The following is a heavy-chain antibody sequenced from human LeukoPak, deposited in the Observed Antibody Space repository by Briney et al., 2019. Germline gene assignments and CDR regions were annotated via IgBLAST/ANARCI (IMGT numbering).Heavy chain of an antibody. Sequence: SETLSLTCTVSGYSISSGYYWGWIRQPPGKGLEWTGSIDHSGSTYYNPSLKSRITISLDTSKNQFSLNLSSVTAADTAVCYCARDSALAQAVMFDYWGQGTLVTVSS. CDR1: GYSISSGYY. J-gene: IGHJ4*02. CDR3: ARDSALAQAVMFDY. CDR2: IDHSGST. D-gene: IGHD6-19*01. V-gene: IGHV4-38-2*02.